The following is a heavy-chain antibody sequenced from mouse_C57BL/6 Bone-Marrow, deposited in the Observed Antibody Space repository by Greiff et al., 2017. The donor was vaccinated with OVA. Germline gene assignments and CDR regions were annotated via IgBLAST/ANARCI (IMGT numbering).Heavy chain of an antibody. J-gene: IGHJ1*03. D-gene: IGHD2-3*01. CDR2: IYPGSGNT. V-gene: IGHV1-66*01. Sequence: KQRPGQGLEWIGWIYPGSGNTKYNEKFKGKATLTADTSSSTAYMQLSSLTSEDSAVYYCARDDGYFPDVWGTGTTVTVSS. CDR3: ARDDGYFPDV.